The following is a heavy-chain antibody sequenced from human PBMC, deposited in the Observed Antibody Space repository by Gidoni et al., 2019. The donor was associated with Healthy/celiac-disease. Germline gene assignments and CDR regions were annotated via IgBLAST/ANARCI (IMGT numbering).Heavy chain of an antibody. CDR3: ARDIGSGWYDIDY. CDR2: IYYSGST. V-gene: IGHV4-39*07. CDR1: GGSISSSSYY. D-gene: IGHD6-19*01. Sequence: QLQLQESRPGLVKPSETLSPTCTVPGGSISSSSYYWGWIRQPPGKGLEWIGSIYYSGSTYYTPSLKSRVTISVDTSKNQFSLKLSSVTAADTAVYYCARDIGSGWYDIDYWGQGTLVTVSS. J-gene: IGHJ4*02.